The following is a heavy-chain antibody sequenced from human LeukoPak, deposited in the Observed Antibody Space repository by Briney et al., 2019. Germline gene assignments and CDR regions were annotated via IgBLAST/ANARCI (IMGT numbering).Heavy chain of an antibody. CDR3: ASNLLWFGELFSY. CDR1: GGSISSYY. J-gene: IGHJ4*02. V-gene: IGHV4-4*07. Sequence: SETLSLTCTVSGGSISSYYWSWIRQPAGKGLEWIGRIYTSGSTNYNPSLKSRVTISADTSKNQFSLKLSSVTAADTAVYYCASNLLWFGELFSYWGQGTLVTVSS. D-gene: IGHD3-10*01. CDR2: IYTSGST.